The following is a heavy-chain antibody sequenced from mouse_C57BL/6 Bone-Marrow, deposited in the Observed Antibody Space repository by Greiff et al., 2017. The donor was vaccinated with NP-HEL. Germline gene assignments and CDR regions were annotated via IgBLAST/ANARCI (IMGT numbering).Heavy chain of an antibody. CDR3: AIYSYDYDGGGYYAMDY. D-gene: IGHD2-4*01. V-gene: IGHV14-2*01. CDR1: GFNIKDYY. Sequence: EVQLQQSGAELVKPGASVKLSCTASGFNIKDYYMHWVKQRTEQGLEWIGRIDPEDGETKYATKFQGKATITADTSSNTAYLQLSSLTSEDTAVYYCAIYSYDYDGGGYYAMDYWGQGTSVTVSS. J-gene: IGHJ4*01. CDR2: IDPEDGET.